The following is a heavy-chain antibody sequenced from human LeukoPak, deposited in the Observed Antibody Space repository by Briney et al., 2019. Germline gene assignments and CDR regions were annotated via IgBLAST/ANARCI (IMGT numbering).Heavy chain of an antibody. Sequence: ASVKVSCKASGYTLTGYYMHWVRQAPGQGLEWMGWINPNSGGTNYAQKFQGRVTMTRDTSISTAYMELSRLRSDDTAVYYCARDETTVGYIVIAVAGTFDYWGQGTLVTVSS. CDR1: GYTLTGYY. J-gene: IGHJ4*02. CDR3: ARDETTVGYIVIAVAGTFDY. CDR2: INPNSGGT. V-gene: IGHV1-2*02. D-gene: IGHD6-19*01.